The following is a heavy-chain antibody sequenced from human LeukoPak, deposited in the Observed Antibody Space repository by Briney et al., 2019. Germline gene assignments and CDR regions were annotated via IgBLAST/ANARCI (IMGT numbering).Heavy chain of an antibody. J-gene: IGHJ4*02. CDR1: GFTFSSYG. V-gene: IGHV3-30*18. Sequence: GGSLRLSCAASGFTFSSYGMHWVRQAPGKGLEWVAVISYDGSNKHYADSVKGRFTISRDNSKNTLYLQMNSLRAEDTAVYYCAKDIGGFGELLDYWGQGTLVTVSS. CDR3: AKDIGGFGELLDY. D-gene: IGHD3-10*01. CDR2: ISYDGSNK.